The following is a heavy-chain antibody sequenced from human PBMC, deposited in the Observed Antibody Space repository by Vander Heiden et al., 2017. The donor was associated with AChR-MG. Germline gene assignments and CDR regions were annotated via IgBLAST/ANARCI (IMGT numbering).Heavy chain of an antibody. Sequence: DVQLVASGGGLVQPGGSLRLSCATSAFSLTSFWVHWVRQVSGKGLEWVSFIMGDGKKIADSVKGRFTISRDNADNTIYLEMNSLRVDDTAVYWCVRDRPWWDWGQGTLVTVSS. CDR1: AFSLTSFW. CDR2: IMGDGK. D-gene: IGHD2-15*01. CDR3: VRDRPWWD. V-gene: IGHV3-74*03. J-gene: IGHJ1*01.